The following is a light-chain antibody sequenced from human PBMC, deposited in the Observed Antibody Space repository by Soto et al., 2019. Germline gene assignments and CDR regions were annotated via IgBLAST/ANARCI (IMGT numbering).Light chain of an antibody. CDR1: QSVLYSSNNMNY. V-gene: IGKV4-1*01. CDR3: QQYYSTPWT. J-gene: IGKJ1*01. CDR2: WAS. Sequence: DVVLTQSPDSLAVSLGERATINCKSSQSVLYSSNNMNYLAWYQQKAGQPPKLLIYWASTRESGVPDRFGGSRSGTEFTPTLSSLQAEDVAVYYCQQYYSTPWTFGQGTKVEIK.